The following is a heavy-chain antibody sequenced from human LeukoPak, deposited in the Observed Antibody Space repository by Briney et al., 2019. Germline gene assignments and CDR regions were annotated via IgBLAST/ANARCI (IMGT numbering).Heavy chain of an antibody. J-gene: IGHJ4*02. V-gene: IGHV4-34*01. Sequence: PSETLSLTCAVYGGSFSGYYWSWIRQPPGKGLEWSGEINHSGSTNYNPSLKSRVTISVGTSKNQFSLKLSSVSAADTAVYYCEGIEYYDFSQPPDDWGQGTLVTVSS. D-gene: IGHD3-3*01. CDR2: INHSGST. CDR1: GGSFSGYY. CDR3: EGIEYYDFSQPPDD.